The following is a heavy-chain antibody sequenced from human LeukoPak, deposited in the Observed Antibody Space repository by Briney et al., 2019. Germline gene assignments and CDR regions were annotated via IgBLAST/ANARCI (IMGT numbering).Heavy chain of an antibody. V-gene: IGHV1-2*02. CDR2: INPNSGGT. D-gene: IGHD6-13*01. CDR1: GYTFTGYY. J-gene: IGHJ4*02. Sequence: AAAKVFCKASGYTFTGYYMHWVRQAPGQGLEWMGWINPNSGGTNYAQKFQGRVTMTRDTSISTAYMELSRLRSDDTAVYYCAHLLGIAPFDYWGQGTVASVSS. CDR3: AHLLGIAPFDY.